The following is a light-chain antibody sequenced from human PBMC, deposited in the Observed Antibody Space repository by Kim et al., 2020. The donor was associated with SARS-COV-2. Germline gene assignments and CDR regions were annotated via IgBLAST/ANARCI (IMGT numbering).Light chain of an antibody. CDR1: SLRSYY. J-gene: IGLJ2*01. Sequence: VALGQTVRITCQGDSLRSYYATWYQQKPGQAPILVIYGKNNRPSGIPDRFSGSSSGNTASLTIAGTQAGDEADYYCNSRDSNDNVVFGGGTQLTVL. V-gene: IGLV3-19*01. CDR2: GKN. CDR3: NSRDSNDNVV.